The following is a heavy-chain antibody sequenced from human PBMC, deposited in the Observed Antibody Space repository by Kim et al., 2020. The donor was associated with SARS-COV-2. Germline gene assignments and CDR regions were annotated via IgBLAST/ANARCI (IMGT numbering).Heavy chain of an antibody. V-gene: IGHV1-24*01. Sequence: AQKFQGRVTMTEDTSTDTAYMELSSLRSEDTAVYYCATLGGKVVVIDEDYWGQGTLVTVSS. D-gene: IGHD3-22*01. CDR3: ATLGGKVVVIDEDY. J-gene: IGHJ4*02.